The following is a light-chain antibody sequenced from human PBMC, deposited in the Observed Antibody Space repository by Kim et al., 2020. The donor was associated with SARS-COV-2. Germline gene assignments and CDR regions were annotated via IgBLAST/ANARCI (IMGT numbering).Light chain of an antibody. Sequence: GSPGQSITSSCTGTSSDVGGYNYVSWYQQHPGKAPKRMIYDVSNRPSGVSNRFSGSKSGNTASLTISGLQAEDEADYYCSSYTSRVFGGGTKLTVL. J-gene: IGLJ3*02. CDR3: SSYTSRV. CDR1: SSDVGGYNY. CDR2: DVS. V-gene: IGLV2-14*03.